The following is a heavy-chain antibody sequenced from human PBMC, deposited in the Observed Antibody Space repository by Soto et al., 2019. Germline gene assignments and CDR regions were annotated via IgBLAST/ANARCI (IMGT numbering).Heavy chain of an antibody. CDR1: GGSISSYY. D-gene: IGHD6-19*01. CDR3: ARTRAVWFDP. Sequence: SETLSLTCTVSGGSISSYYWSWIRQPPGKGLEWIGNIYHSGITNYNPSLKSRVTISVDTSKNQFSLKLSSVTAADTAVYYCARTRAVWFDPWGQGTLVTVSS. V-gene: IGHV4-4*08. J-gene: IGHJ5*02. CDR2: IYHSGIT.